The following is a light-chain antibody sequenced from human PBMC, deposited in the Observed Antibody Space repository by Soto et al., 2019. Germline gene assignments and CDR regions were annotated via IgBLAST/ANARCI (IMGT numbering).Light chain of an antibody. CDR3: CAYAGSYV. CDR2: EGS. Sequence: QSVLTQPASVSGSPGQSITISCTGTSSDVGTYNLVSWYQQHPGKAPKLMIYEGSKRPSAVSNRFSGSKSGNTASLTISGLQAEDEADYYCCAYAGSYVFGTGTKLTVL. V-gene: IGLV2-23*01. J-gene: IGLJ1*01. CDR1: SSDVGTYNL.